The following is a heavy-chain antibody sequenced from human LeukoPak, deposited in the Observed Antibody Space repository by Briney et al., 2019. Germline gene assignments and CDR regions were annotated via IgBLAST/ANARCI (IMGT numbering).Heavy chain of an antibody. J-gene: IGHJ3*02. V-gene: IGHV1-69*01. Sequence: GSSVKVSCKASGGTFSSYAISWVRQAPGQGLEWMGGIIPIFGTANYAQKFQGRVTITADESTSTAYMELSSLRSEDTAVYYCARERQDYDFWSGYPNAFDIWGQGTMVTVSS. CDR2: IIPIFGTA. CDR1: GGTFSSYA. CDR3: ARERQDYDFWSGYPNAFDI. D-gene: IGHD3-3*01.